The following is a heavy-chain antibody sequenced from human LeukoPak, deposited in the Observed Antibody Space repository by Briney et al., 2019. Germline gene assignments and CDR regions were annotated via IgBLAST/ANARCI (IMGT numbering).Heavy chain of an antibody. Sequence: SETLSLTCTVSGGSISSSSYYWGWIRQPAGKGLEWIGRIYTSGSTNYNPSLKSRVTISVDTSKNQFSLKLSSVTAADTAVYYCARASDFWSGYLDYWGQGTLVTVSS. CDR3: ARASDFWSGYLDY. D-gene: IGHD3-3*01. J-gene: IGHJ4*02. V-gene: IGHV4-61*02. CDR2: IYTSGST. CDR1: GGSISSSSYY.